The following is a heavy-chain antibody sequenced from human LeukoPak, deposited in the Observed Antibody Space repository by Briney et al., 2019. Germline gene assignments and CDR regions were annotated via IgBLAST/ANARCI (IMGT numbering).Heavy chain of an antibody. Sequence: GGPLRLSCAASGFTFSSYSMNWVRQAPGKGLEWVSSISSSSSYIYYADSVKGRFTISRDNAKNSLCLQMNSLRAEDTAVYYCARAGITMVRGVITHWGQGTLVTVSS. V-gene: IGHV3-21*01. CDR2: ISSSSSYI. CDR1: GFTFSSYS. D-gene: IGHD3-10*01. J-gene: IGHJ4*02. CDR3: ARAGITMVRGVITH.